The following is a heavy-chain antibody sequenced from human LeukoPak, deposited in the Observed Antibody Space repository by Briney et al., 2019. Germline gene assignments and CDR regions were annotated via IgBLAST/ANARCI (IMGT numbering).Heavy chain of an antibody. CDR1: GYSFTSYW. Sequence: GESLKISCKGSGYSFTSYWIGWVRQMPGKGLEWMGIIYPGDSDTRYSPSFQGQVTISADKSISTAYLQWGSLKASDTAMYYCARIGIAVAGTWGFDYWGQGTLVTVSS. D-gene: IGHD6-19*01. V-gene: IGHV5-51*01. CDR2: IYPGDSDT. J-gene: IGHJ4*02. CDR3: ARIGIAVAGTWGFDY.